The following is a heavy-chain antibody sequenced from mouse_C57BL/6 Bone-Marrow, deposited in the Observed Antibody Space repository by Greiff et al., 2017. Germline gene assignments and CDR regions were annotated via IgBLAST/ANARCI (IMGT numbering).Heavy chain of an antibody. CDR1: GYTFTSYW. CDR3: ARGDFDYYGSSWAMDY. D-gene: IGHD1-1*01. V-gene: IGHV1-52*01. J-gene: IGHJ4*01. CDR2: IDPSDSET. Sequence: QVQLQQPGAELVRPGSSVKLSCKASGYTFTSYWMHWVKQRPIQGLEWIGNIDPSDSETHYNQKFKDKATLTVDKSSSTAYMQLSSLTSEDSAVYYSARGDFDYYGSSWAMDYWGQGTSVTVSS.